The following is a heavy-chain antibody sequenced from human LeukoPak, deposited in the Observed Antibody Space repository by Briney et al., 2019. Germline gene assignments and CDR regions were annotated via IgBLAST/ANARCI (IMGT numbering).Heavy chain of an antibody. V-gene: IGHV3-21*01. CDR3: ARIPSAWYFDL. CDR1: GFTFSSYG. CDR2: ISSSSSYI. D-gene: IGHD2-21*01. Sequence: PGGSLRLSCAASGFTFSSYGMNWVRQAPGKGLEWVSSISSSSSYIYYADSVKGRFTISRDNAKNSLYLQMNSLRAEDTAVYYCARIPSAWYFDLWGRGTLVTVSS. J-gene: IGHJ2*01.